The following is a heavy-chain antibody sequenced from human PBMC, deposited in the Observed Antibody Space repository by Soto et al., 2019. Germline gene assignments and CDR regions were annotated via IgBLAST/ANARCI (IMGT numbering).Heavy chain of an antibody. CDR1: GFTFSSYA. J-gene: IGHJ2*01. CDR3: AKDESRRNRRYFDL. Sequence: GGSLRLSCAASGFTFSSYAMYWVRQAPGKGLEWVSVISGSGGSTYYADSVKGRFTISRDNSKSTLYLQMNSLRAEDTAVYYCAKDESRRNRRYFDLWGRGTLVTVSS. CDR2: ISGSGGST. V-gene: IGHV3-23*01. D-gene: IGHD4-4*01.